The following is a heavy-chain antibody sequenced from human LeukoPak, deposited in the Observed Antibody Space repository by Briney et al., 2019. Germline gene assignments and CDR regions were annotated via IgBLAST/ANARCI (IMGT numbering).Heavy chain of an antibody. V-gene: IGHV4-34*01. Sequence: PSETLSLTCAVYGGSFSGYYWSWIRQPPGKGLEWIGEINHSGSTNYNPSLKSRVTISVDTSKNQFSLKLSSVTAADTAVYYCARDRRPGLYGMGYYGMDVWGQGTTVTVSS. J-gene: IGHJ6*02. D-gene: IGHD2-8*01. CDR3: ARDRRPGLYGMGYYGMDV. CDR1: GGSFSGYY. CDR2: INHSGST.